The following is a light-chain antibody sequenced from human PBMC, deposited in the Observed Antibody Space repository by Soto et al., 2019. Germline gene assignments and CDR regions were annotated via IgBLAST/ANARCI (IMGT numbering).Light chain of an antibody. CDR3: CSYAGSSTFFYV. CDR2: EGS. Sequence: QSVLTQPASVSGSPGQSITISCTGTRSDVGSYNLVSWYQQHPGKAPKLMIYEGSKRPSGVSNRFSGSKSGNTASLTISGLQAEDEADYYCCSYAGSSTFFYVLGTGTKVTVL. J-gene: IGLJ1*01. V-gene: IGLV2-23*03. CDR1: RSDVGSYNL.